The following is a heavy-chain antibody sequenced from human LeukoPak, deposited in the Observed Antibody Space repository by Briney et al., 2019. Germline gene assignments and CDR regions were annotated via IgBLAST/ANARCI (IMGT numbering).Heavy chain of an antibody. V-gene: IGHV1-46*01. D-gene: IGHD2-2*01. J-gene: IGHJ3*02. CDR1: GYTFTSYY. CDR2: INPSGDST. Sequence: ASVKVSCKASGYTFTSYYMHWVRQAPGQGLEWMGIINPSGDSTSYAQKFQGRVTMPRDTSTSTVYMELSSLRSEDTAVYYCEVTGVGYCSSTSCYGAFDIWGQGTMVTVSS. CDR3: EVTGVGYCSSTSCYGAFDI.